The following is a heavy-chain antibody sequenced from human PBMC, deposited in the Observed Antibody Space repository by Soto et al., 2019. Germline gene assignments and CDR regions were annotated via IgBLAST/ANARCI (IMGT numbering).Heavy chain of an antibody. CDR1: GFTFSSYA. Sequence: GGSLRLSCAASGFTFSSYARSWVRQAPGKGLEWVSAISGSGGSTYYADSVKGRFTISRDNSKNTLYLQMNSLRAEDTAVYYCAKDSFRRYYFDYWGQGTLVTVSS. V-gene: IGHV3-23*01. J-gene: IGHJ4*02. CDR2: ISGSGGST. D-gene: IGHD3-3*02. CDR3: AKDSFRRYYFDY.